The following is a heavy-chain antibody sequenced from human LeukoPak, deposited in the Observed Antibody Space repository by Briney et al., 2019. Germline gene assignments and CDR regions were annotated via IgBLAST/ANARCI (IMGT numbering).Heavy chain of an antibody. J-gene: IGHJ3*02. V-gene: IGHV4-59*01. Sequence: PSETLSLTCTVSGGSISSYYWSWIRQPPGKGLEWIGYIYYSGSTNCNPSLKSRVTISVDTSKNQFSLKLSSVTAADTAVYYCARAPLRRIVGTGAFDIWGQGTMVTVSS. CDR3: ARAPLRRIVGTGAFDI. CDR2: IYYSGST. D-gene: IGHD3-22*01. CDR1: GGSISSYY.